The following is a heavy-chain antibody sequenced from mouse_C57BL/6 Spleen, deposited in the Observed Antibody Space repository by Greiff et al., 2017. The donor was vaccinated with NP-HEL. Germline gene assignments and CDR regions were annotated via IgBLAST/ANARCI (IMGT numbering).Heavy chain of an antibody. D-gene: IGHD2-2*01. Sequence: QVQLQQSGPELVKPGASVKISCKASGYAFSSSWMNWVKQRPGKGLEWIGRIYPGDGDTNYNGKFKGKATLTADKSSSTAYMQLSSLTSEDSAVYFCARSGGYDGYYYAMDYWGQGTSVTVSS. V-gene: IGHV1-82*01. CDR1: GYAFSSSW. CDR3: ARSGGYDGYYYAMDY. J-gene: IGHJ4*01. CDR2: IYPGDGDT.